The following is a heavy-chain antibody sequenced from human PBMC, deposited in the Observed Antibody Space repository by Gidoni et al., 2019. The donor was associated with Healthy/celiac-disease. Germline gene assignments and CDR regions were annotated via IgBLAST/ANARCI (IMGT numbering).Heavy chain of an antibody. D-gene: IGHD5-12*01. J-gene: IGHJ6*02. CDR2: IKQDGSEK. Sequence: EVQLVESGGGLVQPGGSLRLSCAASGFTFSSYWMSWVRQAPGKGLEWVANIKQDGSEKYYVDSVKGRFTISRDNAKNSLYLQMNSLRAEDTAVYYCARVRGEYSGYDPYYYYYYGMDVWGQGTTVTVSS. CDR3: ARVRGEYSGYDPYYYYYYGMDV. V-gene: IGHV3-7*01. CDR1: GFTFSSYW.